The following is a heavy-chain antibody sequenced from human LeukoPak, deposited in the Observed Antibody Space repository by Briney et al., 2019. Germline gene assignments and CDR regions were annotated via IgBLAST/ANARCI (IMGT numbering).Heavy chain of an antibody. J-gene: IGHJ4*02. CDR1: GGTFSSYA. CDR2: ISAYNGST. Sequence: ASVKVSCKASGGTFSSYAMRWVRQARGQGREGMGWISAYNGSTNYAQKLQARVTMTPATSTSPAYMELRSLRSDDTAVYYCARVPPYYDSSGHGPYYFDYWGQGTLVTVSS. CDR3: ARVPPYYDSSGHGPYYFDY. V-gene: IGHV1-18*01. D-gene: IGHD3-22*01.